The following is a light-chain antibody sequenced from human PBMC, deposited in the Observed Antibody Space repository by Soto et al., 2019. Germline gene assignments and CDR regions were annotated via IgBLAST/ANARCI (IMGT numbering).Light chain of an antibody. V-gene: IGLV4-69*01. CDR1: SGHSSYA. CDR2: LNSDGSH. Sequence: QLVLTQSPSASASLGASVKLTCTLSSGHSSYAIAWHQQQPEKGPRYLMKLNSDGSHSKGDGIPDRFSGSSSGAERYLTISSLQAEDEADYYCQTLGTGSMVGGGTKLTVL. J-gene: IGLJ2*01. CDR3: QTLGTGSM.